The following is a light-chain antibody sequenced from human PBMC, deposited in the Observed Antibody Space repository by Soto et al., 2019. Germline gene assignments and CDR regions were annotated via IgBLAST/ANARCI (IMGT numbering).Light chain of an antibody. CDR2: EVS. J-gene: IGLJ2*01. CDR3: SSYTSSSTRV. CDR1: SSDIGGYKY. V-gene: IGLV2-14*01. Sequence: QSALTQPASVSGSPGQSITISCTGTSSDIGGYKYVSWYQQHPAKAPKLVIYEVSNRPSGVSDRFSGSKSDNTASLTISGLQAEDEADYFCSSYTSSSTRVFGGGTKLTVL.